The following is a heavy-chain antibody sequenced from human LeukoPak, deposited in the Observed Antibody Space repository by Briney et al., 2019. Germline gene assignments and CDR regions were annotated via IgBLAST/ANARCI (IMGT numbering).Heavy chain of an antibody. J-gene: IGHJ4*02. V-gene: IGHV3-7*04. CDR2: IKKDGSAT. CDR3: AMDVSAFDY. Sequence: GGSLRLSCVVSGLTFNNYGMSWVRQAPGKGLEWVASIKKDGSATFYVDSVKGRFTISRDNAKNSLYLQMHNLRAEDTAMYYCAMDVSAFDYWGQGTLVTVSS. D-gene: IGHD6-19*01. CDR1: GLTFNNYG.